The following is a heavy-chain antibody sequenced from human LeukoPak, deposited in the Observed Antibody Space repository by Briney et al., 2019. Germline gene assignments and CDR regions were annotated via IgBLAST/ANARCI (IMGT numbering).Heavy chain of an antibody. CDR1: GFTXXXYX. CDR2: ISGSGVST. J-gene: IGHJ6*03. Sequence: GFTXXXYXXXWVREAXGKGXXXGXAISGSGVSTYYAHCVKGRFTIYRDNYKNTLYLQMNSLRAQHTAVYYCAKEDGANFYYYYSMDVWGKGTPVTVSS. CDR3: AKEDGANFYYYYSMDV. V-gene: IGHV3-23*01. D-gene: IGHD4/OR15-4a*01.